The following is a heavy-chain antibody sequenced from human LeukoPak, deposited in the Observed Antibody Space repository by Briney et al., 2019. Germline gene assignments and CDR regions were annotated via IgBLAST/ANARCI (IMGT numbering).Heavy chain of an antibody. V-gene: IGHV5-51*01. CDR2: IYPGDSDT. D-gene: IGHD2/OR15-2a*01. CDR1: GYSFTNYW. Sequence: GESLKISFKGSGYSFTNYWIGWVRQMPGKGLEWMGIIYPGDSDTRYSPSFEGQVTISADKSISTAYLQWSSLKASDSAMYYCARHTEGTHLTLDYCGQGTLVTVSS. J-gene: IGHJ4*02. CDR3: ARHTEGTHLTLDY.